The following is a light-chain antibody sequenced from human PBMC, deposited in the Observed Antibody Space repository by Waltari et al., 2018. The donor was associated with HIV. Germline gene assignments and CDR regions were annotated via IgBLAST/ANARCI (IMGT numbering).Light chain of an antibody. CDR1: QSVLYRSNTKNF. J-gene: IGKJ5*01. CDR3: QQYYSTLFT. CDR2: WAS. V-gene: IGKV4-1*01. Sequence: DIVMTQSPDSLAVSLGERATINCKSSQSVLYRSNTKNFLAWYQQKPGQPPKLLIYWASTRESGVPDRFSGSGSGTDFTLTISSLQAEDVAVYYCQQYYSTLFTFGQGTRLEIK.